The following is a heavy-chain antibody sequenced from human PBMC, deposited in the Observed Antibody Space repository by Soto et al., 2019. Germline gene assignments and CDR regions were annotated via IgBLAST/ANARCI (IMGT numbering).Heavy chain of an antibody. CDR1: EFTFSNYA. D-gene: IGHD3-16*02. CDR2: ISGSDGST. J-gene: IGHJ4*02. CDR3: AKDYVWGGYRSKEIDH. Sequence: GGSLRLSCAASEFTFSNYAMSWVRQAPGKGLEWVSAISGSDGSTFYTDSVKGRFTISRDNSKNTLYLQMNTLRAEDTAVYYCAKDYVWGGYRSKEIDHWGQGTLVTVSS. V-gene: IGHV3-23*01.